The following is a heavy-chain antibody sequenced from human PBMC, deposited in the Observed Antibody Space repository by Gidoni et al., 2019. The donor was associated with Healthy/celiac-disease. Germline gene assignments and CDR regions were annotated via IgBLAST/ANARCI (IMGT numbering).Heavy chain of an antibody. CDR1: GYPLTELS. J-gene: IGHJ4*02. Sequence: QIQLVQSGAEVQKPGASVKVSCTVSGYPLTELSRHWVRPAPGKGLEWRGGFDPEDGETIYAQKFQGRVTMTEDTSTDTAYMELSSLRSEDTAVYYCATGGLYDYVWGSYRHFDYWGQGTLVTVSS. D-gene: IGHD3-16*02. CDR3: ATGGLYDYVWGSYRHFDY. V-gene: IGHV1-24*01. CDR2: FDPEDGET.